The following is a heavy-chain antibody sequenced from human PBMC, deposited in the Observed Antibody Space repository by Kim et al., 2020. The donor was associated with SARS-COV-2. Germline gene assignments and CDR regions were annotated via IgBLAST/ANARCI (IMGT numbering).Heavy chain of an antibody. CDR1: GYTFNGYA. J-gene: IGHJ4*02. V-gene: IGHV7-4-1*02. CDR2: INTNTKNP. CDR3: ARDIEGLDY. Sequence: ASVKVSCKASGYTFNGYAINWVRQAPGQGLEWMGWINTNTKNPTYAQGFTGRFVFSLDTSVTTAYLQISSLKAEDTAVYYCARDIEGLDYWGQGTLVTVS.